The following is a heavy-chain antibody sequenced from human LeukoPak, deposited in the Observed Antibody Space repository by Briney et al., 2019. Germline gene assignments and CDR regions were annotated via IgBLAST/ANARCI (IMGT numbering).Heavy chain of an antibody. V-gene: IGHV4-59*01. CDR3: AGGLCGGDCSFDY. D-gene: IGHD2-21*02. CDR2: IYYSGST. J-gene: IGHJ4*02. Sequence: PSETLPLTCAVYGGSFSGYYWSWIRQPPGKGLEWIGYIYYSGSTNYNPSLKSRVTISVDTSKNQFSLKLSSVTAADTAVYYCAGGLCGGDCSFDYWGQGTLVTVSS. CDR1: GGSFSGYY.